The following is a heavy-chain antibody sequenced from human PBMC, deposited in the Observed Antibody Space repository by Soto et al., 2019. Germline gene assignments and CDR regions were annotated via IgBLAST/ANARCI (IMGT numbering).Heavy chain of an antibody. V-gene: IGHV6-1*01. CDR1: GDSVSSNSAA. CDR2: TYYRSKWYN. D-gene: IGHD3-3*01. CDR3: ARAPLGTITIFGVVIINWFDP. Sequence: KQSQTLSLTCAISGDSVSSNSAAWNWIRQSPSRGLEWLGRTYYRSKWYNDYAVSVKSRITINPDTSKNQFSLQLNSVTHEDTAVYYCARAPLGTITIFGVVIINWFDPWGQGTLVTVSS. J-gene: IGHJ5*02.